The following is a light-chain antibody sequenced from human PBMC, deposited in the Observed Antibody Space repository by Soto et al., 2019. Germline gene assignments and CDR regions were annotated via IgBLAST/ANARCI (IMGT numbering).Light chain of an antibody. CDR1: SSDVGTFNY. Sequence: ALTQPRSVSGSPGQSVTISYNGTSSDVGTFNYVSWYQQHPGKAPKLIIYDVTQRPSGVPDRFSGSKSGNTASLTISGLQSEDEADYFCCSYAGTNTYVVIGGGTKLTVL. CDR3: CSYAGTNTYVV. V-gene: IGLV2-11*01. CDR2: DVT. J-gene: IGLJ2*01.